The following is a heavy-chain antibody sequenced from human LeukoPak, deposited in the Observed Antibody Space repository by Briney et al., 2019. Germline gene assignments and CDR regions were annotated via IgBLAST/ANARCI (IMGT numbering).Heavy chain of an antibody. J-gene: IGHJ4*02. CDR3: ARLRYYYASVDY. V-gene: IGHV4-59*08. CDR2: IYYSGST. Sequence: KPSETLSLTCTVSGGSISSYYWSWIRQPPGKGLEWIGYIYYSGSTNYNPSLKSRVTISVDTSKDQFSLKLSSVTSADTAVYYCARLRYYYASVDYWGQGTLVTVSS. D-gene: IGHD3-10*01. CDR1: GGSISSYY.